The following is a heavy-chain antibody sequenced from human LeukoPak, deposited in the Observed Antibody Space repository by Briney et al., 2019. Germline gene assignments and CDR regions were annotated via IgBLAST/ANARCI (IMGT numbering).Heavy chain of an antibody. J-gene: IGHJ6*02. CDR2: INPRDGST. CDR3: ARDLAAPAGGDYGYYYYGMDV. CDR1: GYTFTNNY. D-gene: IGHD6-13*01. V-gene: IGHV1-46*01. Sequence: ASVKVSCKASGYTFTNNYIHWVRQAPGQGLEWMGIINPRDGSTNYAQKLQGRVTMTTDTSTSTVNMELSSLRSEDTAVYYCARDLAAPAGGDYGYYYYGMDVWGQGTTVTVFS.